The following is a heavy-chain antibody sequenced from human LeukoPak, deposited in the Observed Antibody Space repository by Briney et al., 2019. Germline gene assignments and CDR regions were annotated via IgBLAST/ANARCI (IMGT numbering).Heavy chain of an antibody. J-gene: IGHJ2*01. CDR3: AKSPLYIASAEGWYFDL. V-gene: IGHV3-53*01. CDR1: GFTVTKNY. D-gene: IGHD6-13*01. Sequence: GGSLRLSCAASGFTVTKNYVGWVRQAPGKGLEWVSFFYFGANKYYADSVMGRFTISRDASKSTLSLQMSSLRPEDTAVYYCAKSPLYIASAEGWYFDLWGRGTLVTVSS. CDR2: FYFGANK.